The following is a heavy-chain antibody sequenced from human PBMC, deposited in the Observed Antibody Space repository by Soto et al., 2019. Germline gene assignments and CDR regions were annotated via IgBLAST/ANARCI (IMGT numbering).Heavy chain of an antibody. Sequence: GGSLRLSCAASGFTVSSNYMSWVRQAPGKGLEWVSVIYSGGSTYYADSVKGRVTISRDNSKNTLYLQMNSLRAEDTAVYYCARSLSSSAPEGGLIMDVWGQGTTVTVSS. CDR3: ARSLSSSAPEGGLIMDV. V-gene: IGHV3-53*01. CDR2: IYSGGST. CDR1: GFTVSSNY. J-gene: IGHJ6*02. D-gene: IGHD6-13*01.